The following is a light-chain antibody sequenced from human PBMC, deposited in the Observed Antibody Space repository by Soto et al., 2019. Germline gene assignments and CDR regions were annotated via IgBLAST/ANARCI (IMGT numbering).Light chain of an antibody. Sequence: EIVMTQSPATLSVSPGERATLSCRASHSVSSNLAWYQQKPGQAPRLLIYGTSTRATGIPVRFSGSGSGTEFTVTISSLQSEDSAIYFCQQYNDWPLTFGGGTKVAIK. V-gene: IGKV3-15*01. CDR1: HSVSSN. J-gene: IGKJ4*01. CDR3: QQYNDWPLT. CDR2: GTS.